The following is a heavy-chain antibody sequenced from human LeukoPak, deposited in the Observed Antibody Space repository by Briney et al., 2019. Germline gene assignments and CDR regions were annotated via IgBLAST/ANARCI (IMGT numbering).Heavy chain of an antibody. D-gene: IGHD3-22*01. V-gene: IGHV3-30*02. CDR3: AKDEYYYDSSGYLVDY. CDR1: GFTFSSYG. J-gene: IGHJ4*02. Sequence: GGSLRLSCAASGFTFSSYGMHWVRQAPGKGLEWVAFIRYDGSNKYYADSVKGRFTISRDNSKNTLYLQMNSLRAEDTAVYYCAKDEYYYDSSGYLVDYWGQGTLVTVSS. CDR2: IRYDGSNK.